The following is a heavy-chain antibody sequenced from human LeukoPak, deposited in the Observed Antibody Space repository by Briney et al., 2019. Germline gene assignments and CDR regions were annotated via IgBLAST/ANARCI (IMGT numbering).Heavy chain of an antibody. CDR1: GVSISSSTYY. J-gene: IGHJ4*02. CDR2: IYYSGST. Sequence: SETLSLTCTVSGVSISSSTYYWGWIRQPPGKGLEWIGSIYYSGSTYYNPSLKTRVSISVDTSKNQFSLKLSSVTAADTAVYYCARDRPDSGDHWGQGTLVTVSS. V-gene: IGHV4-39*07. D-gene: IGHD4-17*01. CDR3: ARDRPDSGDH.